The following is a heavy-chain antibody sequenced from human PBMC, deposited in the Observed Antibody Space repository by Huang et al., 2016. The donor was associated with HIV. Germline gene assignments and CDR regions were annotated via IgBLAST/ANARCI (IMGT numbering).Heavy chain of an antibody. CDR2: INPKSGGT. CDR1: GYTFTGYY. D-gene: IGHD2-15*01. J-gene: IGHJ6*02. Sequence: QVQLVQSGAEVKKPGASVKVSCKASGYTFTGYYMHWVRQAPGQGLEWMGWINPKSGGTNYAQKVQGRVTMTRDTSISTAYMELSRLRSDDTAVYYCVREVVSATGYYYYGMDVWGQGTTVTVSS. CDR3: VREVVSATGYYYYGMDV. V-gene: IGHV1-2*02.